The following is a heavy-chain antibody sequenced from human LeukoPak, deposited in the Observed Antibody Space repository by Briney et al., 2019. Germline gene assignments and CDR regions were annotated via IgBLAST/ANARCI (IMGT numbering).Heavy chain of an antibody. CDR3: AREKIKRVVVVVAATTAGAFDI. Sequence: SETLSLTCTVSGYSISSGYYWGWIRQPPGKGLEWIGSIYHSGSTYYNPPLKSRVTISVDTSKNQFSLKLSSVTAADTAVYYCAREKIKRVVVVVAATTAGAFDIWGQGTMVTVSS. D-gene: IGHD2-15*01. V-gene: IGHV4-38-2*02. CDR2: IYHSGST. J-gene: IGHJ3*02. CDR1: GYSISSGYY.